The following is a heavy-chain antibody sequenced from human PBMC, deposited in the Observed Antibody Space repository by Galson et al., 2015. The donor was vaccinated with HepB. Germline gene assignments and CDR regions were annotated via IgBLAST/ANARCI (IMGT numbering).Heavy chain of an antibody. V-gene: IGHV4-39*01. D-gene: IGHD3-22*01. J-gene: IGHJ2*01. CDR1: GGSISSSSYY. Sequence: SETLSLTCTVSGGSISSSSYYWGWIRQPPGKGLEWIGSIYYSGSTYYNPSLKSRVTISVDTSKNQFSLKLSSVTAADTAVYYCARRRYYDSSGYEYWYFDLWGRGTLVTVSS. CDR3: ARRRYYDSSGYEYWYFDL. CDR2: IYYSGST.